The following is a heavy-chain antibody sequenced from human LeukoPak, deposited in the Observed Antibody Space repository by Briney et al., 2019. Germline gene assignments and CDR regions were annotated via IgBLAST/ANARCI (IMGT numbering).Heavy chain of an antibody. CDR3: AKAPVTTCRGAYCYPFDY. V-gene: IGHV3-23*01. Sequence: PGGSLRLSCTTSGFIFANYAMAWVRQSPGKGLEWVSTISGSGGDSYYADSVKGRFTISRDNSKNILYLQMNSLRVEDTAVYYCAKAPVTTCRGAYCYPFDYWGQGTLVTVSS. CDR1: GFIFANYA. CDR2: ISGSGGDS. D-gene: IGHD2-21*01. J-gene: IGHJ4*02.